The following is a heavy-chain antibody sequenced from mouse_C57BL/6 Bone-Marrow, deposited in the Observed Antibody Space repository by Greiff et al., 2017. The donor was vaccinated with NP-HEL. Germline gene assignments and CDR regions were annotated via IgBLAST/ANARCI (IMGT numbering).Heavy chain of an antibody. Sequence: LQESGAELARPGASVKLSCKASGYTFTSYGISWVKQRTGQGLEWIGEIYPRSGNTYYNEKFKGKATLTADKSSSTAYMELRSLTSEDSAVYFCARWDYGSSYEYFDYWGQGTTLTVSS. CDR2: IYPRSGNT. CDR3: ARWDYGSSYEYFDY. J-gene: IGHJ2*01. D-gene: IGHD1-1*01. CDR1: GYTFTSYG. V-gene: IGHV1-81*01.